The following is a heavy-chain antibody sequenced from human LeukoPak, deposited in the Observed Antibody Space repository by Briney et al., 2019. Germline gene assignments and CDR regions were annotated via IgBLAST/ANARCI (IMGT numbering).Heavy chain of an antibody. CDR2: IGIAGDT. J-gene: IGHJ3*02. CDR1: GFTFSSYD. V-gene: IGHV3-13*01. D-gene: IGHD5/OR15-5a*01. CDR3: IRGGIQVSGIDAFDI. Sequence: SGGSLRLSCAASGFTFSSYDMHWVRQAPGRGLEWVSAIGIAGDTYYPDSVKGRFTISRENAKNSMYLQMNSLKDGDTAMYYCIRGGIQVSGIDAFDIWGQGTMVTVSS.